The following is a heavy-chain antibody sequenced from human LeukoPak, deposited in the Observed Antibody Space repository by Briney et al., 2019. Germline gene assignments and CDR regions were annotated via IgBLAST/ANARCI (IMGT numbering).Heavy chain of an antibody. CDR2: ISSSASTI. D-gene: IGHD6-19*01. Sequence: GGSLRLSCAASGFTFSSYEMNWVRQAPGKGLEWVSSISSSASTIHYADSVKGRFAISRDNAKNSLYLQMNSLRAEDTAVYYCAKTAGLYDLDYWGQGTLVTVSS. CDR3: AKTAGLYDLDY. V-gene: IGHV3-48*03. CDR1: GFTFSSYE. J-gene: IGHJ4*02.